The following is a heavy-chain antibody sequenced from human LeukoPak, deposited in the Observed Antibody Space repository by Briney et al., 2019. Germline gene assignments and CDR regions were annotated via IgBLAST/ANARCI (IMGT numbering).Heavy chain of an antibody. Sequence: SVKVSCKASGYTFTSYYMHWVRQAPGQGLEWMGGIIPIFGTANYAQKFQGRVTITADKSTSTAYMELSSLRSEDTAVYYCARDGLRAYCGGDCYYNWFDPWGQGTLVTVSS. D-gene: IGHD2-21*02. V-gene: IGHV1-69*06. J-gene: IGHJ5*02. CDR3: ARDGLRAYCGGDCYYNWFDP. CDR1: GYTFTSYY. CDR2: IIPIFGTA.